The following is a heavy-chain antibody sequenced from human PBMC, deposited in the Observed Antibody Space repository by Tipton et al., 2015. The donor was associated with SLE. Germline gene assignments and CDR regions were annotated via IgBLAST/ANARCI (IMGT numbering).Heavy chain of an antibody. Sequence: SLRLSCAASGFTFSSYGMHWVRQAPGKGLEWVAVIWYDGSNKYYADSVKGRFTISRDNSKNTLYLQMNSLRAEDTAVYYCVVAATPRWFDPWGQGTLVTVSS. CDR3: VVAATPRWFDP. J-gene: IGHJ5*02. CDR1: GFTFSSYG. V-gene: IGHV3-33*08. D-gene: IGHD2-15*01. CDR2: IWYDGSNK.